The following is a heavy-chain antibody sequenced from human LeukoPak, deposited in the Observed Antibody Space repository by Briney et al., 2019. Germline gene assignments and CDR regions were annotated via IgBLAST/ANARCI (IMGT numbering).Heavy chain of an antibody. CDR1: GFTFSSYS. CDR3: ARAPVVTRVNYYYYYMDV. Sequence: GGSLRLSCAASGFTFSSYSMNWVRQAPGKGLEWVSYISSSSSTIYYADSVKGRFTISRDNAKNSLYLQMNSLRAEDTAVYYCARAPVVTRVNYYYYYMDVWGKGTTVTVSS. CDR2: ISSSSSTI. D-gene: IGHD4-23*01. V-gene: IGHV3-48*01. J-gene: IGHJ6*03.